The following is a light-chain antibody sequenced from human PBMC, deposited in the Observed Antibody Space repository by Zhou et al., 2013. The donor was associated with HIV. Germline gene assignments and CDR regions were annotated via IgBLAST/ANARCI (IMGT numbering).Light chain of an antibody. CDR3: QQRNTWPPVT. CDR2: DAS. Sequence: EIVMTQSPVTLSVSPGERATLSCRASQSVGSHLAWYQQKPGQAPRLLIYDASNRATGIPARFSGSGSGTDFTLTIINLEPDDFAVYYCQQRNTWPPVTFGGGTKVEI. CDR1: QSVGSH. V-gene: IGKV3-11*01. J-gene: IGKJ4*01.